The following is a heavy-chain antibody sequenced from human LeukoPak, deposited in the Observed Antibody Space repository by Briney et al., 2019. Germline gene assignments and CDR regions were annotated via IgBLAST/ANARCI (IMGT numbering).Heavy chain of an antibody. J-gene: IGHJ4*02. V-gene: IGHV4-39*01. D-gene: IGHD3-10*01. Sequence: SETLSLTCTVSGGPISSSSYYWGWIRQPPGKGLEWIGSIYYSGSTCYNPSLKSRVTISVDTSKNQFSLKLSSVTAADTAVYYCARTLYYYGSGIFQYFDYWGQGTLVTVSS. CDR1: GGPISSSSYY. CDR2: IYYSGST. CDR3: ARTLYYYGSGIFQYFDY.